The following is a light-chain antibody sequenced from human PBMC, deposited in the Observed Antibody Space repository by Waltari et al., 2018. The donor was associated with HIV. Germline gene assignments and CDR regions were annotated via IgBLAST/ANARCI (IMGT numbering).Light chain of an antibody. CDR2: RDN. V-gene: IGLV1-47*01. Sequence: QSVLTQPPSASGTPGQRVTISCSGTTSTVGTTFLSWYQQLPGTAPKLLIYRDNRRPSGVPDRFSGSKSGASASLGISGLRSEDEGDYYCATWDGSLGGFYVFGAGTKVTVL. CDR1: TSTVGTTF. J-gene: IGLJ1*01. CDR3: ATWDGSLGGFYV.